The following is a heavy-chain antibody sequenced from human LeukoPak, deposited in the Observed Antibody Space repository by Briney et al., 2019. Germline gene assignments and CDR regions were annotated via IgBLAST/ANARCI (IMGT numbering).Heavy chain of an antibody. D-gene: IGHD3-10*01. J-gene: IGHJ4*02. CDR3: VKVSSNYYGSGSYQTLDY. V-gene: IGHV3-23*01. CDR1: GFTFTSYG. Sequence: GGSLRLSCVASGFTFTSYGMSWVRQAPGKRLEWVSGISGSGGSTFYADSVKGRFTISRDNPKNTVDLQMNSLRAEDTAVYYCVKVSSNYYGSGSYQTLDYWGQGTLVTVSS. CDR2: ISGSGGST.